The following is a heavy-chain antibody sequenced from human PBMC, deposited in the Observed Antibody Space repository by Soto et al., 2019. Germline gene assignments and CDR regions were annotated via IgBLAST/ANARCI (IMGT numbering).Heavy chain of an antibody. D-gene: IGHD3-22*01. V-gene: IGHV4-39*07. J-gene: IGHJ4*02. Sequence: SETLSLTCTVSGGSISSSSYYWGWIRQPPGKGLEWIGSIYYSGSTYYNPSLKSRVTISVDTSQNQFSLKLSSVTAADTAVYYCARDNSGYLSLGYWGQGTLVTVSS. CDR2: IYYSGST. CDR1: GGSISSSSYY. CDR3: ARDNSGYLSLGY.